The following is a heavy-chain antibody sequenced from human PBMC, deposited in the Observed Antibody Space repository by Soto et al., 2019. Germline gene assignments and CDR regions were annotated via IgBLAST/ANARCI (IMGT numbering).Heavy chain of an antibody. CDR1: GFPLSTSGVG. Sequence: QITLKESGPTLVKPTQTLTLTCTFSGFPLSTSGVGVGWIRQPPGKALEWLALIYWADDKRYSPCLKSRLTITKDTSKNQVVLTMTNMDPVDTATYYCPHRQTTISWGTFDYWGQGTLVTVSS. J-gene: IGHJ4*02. V-gene: IGHV2-5*02. CDR2: IYWADDK. CDR3: PHRQTTISWGTFDY. D-gene: IGHD4-4*01.